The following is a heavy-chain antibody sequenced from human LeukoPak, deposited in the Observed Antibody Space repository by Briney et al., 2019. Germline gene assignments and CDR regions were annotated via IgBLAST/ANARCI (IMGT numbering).Heavy chain of an antibody. V-gene: IGHV3-21*01. Sequence: PGGSLRLSRAASGFTFSGYSMNWVRQAPGKGLEWVSSISSSSSYIYYADSVKGRFTISRDNADRSLYLQMTSLRVEDTAVYFCASRYCTGVNCFAASYMCMDVWGKGTTVTVSS. J-gene: IGHJ6*03. D-gene: IGHD2-8*02. CDR3: ASRYCTGVNCFAASYMCMDV. CDR1: GFTFSGYS. CDR2: ISSSSSYI.